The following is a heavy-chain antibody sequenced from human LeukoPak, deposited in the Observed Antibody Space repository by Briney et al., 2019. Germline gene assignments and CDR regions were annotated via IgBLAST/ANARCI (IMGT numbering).Heavy chain of an antibody. V-gene: IGHV3-30*18. CDR1: GFTFSSNG. CDR2: ISYDGSNK. J-gene: IGHJ3*02. Sequence: GGSLRLSCAASGFTFSSNGMHWVRQAPGKGLEWVAVISYDGSNKYYADSVKGRFTISRDNSKNTLYLQMNSLRAEDTAVYYCAKDVGIAVAPDAFDIWGQGTMVTVSS. D-gene: IGHD6-19*01. CDR3: AKDVGIAVAPDAFDI.